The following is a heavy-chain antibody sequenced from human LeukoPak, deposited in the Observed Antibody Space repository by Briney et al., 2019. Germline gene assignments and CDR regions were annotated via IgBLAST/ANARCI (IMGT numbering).Heavy chain of an antibody. V-gene: IGHV4-59*08. Sequence: SSETLSLTCTISGGSISSYYWSWIRQAPGKGQEWIAYIYYSGRTNYNPSLKSRVTISVDTSKNQFSLKLTSVTAADAAIYYCARSAPWGTWYFDYWGQGTLVAVSS. D-gene: IGHD6-13*01. CDR1: GGSISSYY. CDR2: IYYSGRT. CDR3: ARSAPWGTWYFDY. J-gene: IGHJ4*02.